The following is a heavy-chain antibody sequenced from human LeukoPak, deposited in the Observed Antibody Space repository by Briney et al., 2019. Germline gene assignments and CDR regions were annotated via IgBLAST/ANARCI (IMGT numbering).Heavy chain of an antibody. CDR3: ARDCSTSCYTRSYAFDI. V-gene: IGHV1-2*02. CDR2: INPNSGGT. D-gene: IGHD2-2*02. J-gene: IGHJ3*02. Sequence: ASVKVSCKASGYTFTGYYMHWVRQAPGQGLEWMGWINPNSGGTNYAQKFRGRVTMTRDTSISTAYMELSRLRSDDTAVYYCARDCSTSCYTRSYAFDIWGQGTMVTVSS. CDR1: GYTFTGYY.